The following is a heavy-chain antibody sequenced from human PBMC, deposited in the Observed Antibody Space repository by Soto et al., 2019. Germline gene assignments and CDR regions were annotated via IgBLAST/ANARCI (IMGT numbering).Heavy chain of an antibody. Sequence: GSLRLSCAASGFTFSSYWMSWVRQAPGKGLEWVANIKQDGSEKYYVDSVKGRFTISRDNAKNSLYLQMNSLRAEDTAVYYCARDSYFWSGYYYYYYYYMDVWGKGTTVTVSS. CDR2: IKQDGSEK. D-gene: IGHD3-3*01. CDR1: GFTFSSYW. J-gene: IGHJ6*03. V-gene: IGHV3-7*01. CDR3: ARDSYFWSGYYYYYYYYMDV.